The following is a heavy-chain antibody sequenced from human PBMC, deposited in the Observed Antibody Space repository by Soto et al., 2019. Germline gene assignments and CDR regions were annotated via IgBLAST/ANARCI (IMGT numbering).Heavy chain of an antibody. CDR1: GFTFSVYP. CDR2: SSGSGDST. CDR3: AKALYGGFTY. V-gene: IGHV3-23*01. D-gene: IGHD3-10*01. Sequence: EVRLLESGGGLVQPRGSLRLSCAASGFTFSVYPMSWVRQAPGKGLEWVSGSSGSGDSTHYADSVKGRFTVSRDNSKSMLYLQTNSLRAEDTAIYYCAKALYGGFTYWGQGTLVTVSS. J-gene: IGHJ4*02.